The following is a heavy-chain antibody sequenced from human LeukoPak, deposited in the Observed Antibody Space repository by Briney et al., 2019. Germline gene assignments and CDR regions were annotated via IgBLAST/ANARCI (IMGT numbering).Heavy chain of an antibody. D-gene: IGHD6-13*01. V-gene: IGHV1-18*01. J-gene: IGHJ4*02. CDR1: GYTFTSYA. Sequence: ASVKVSCKASGYTFTSYAMNWVRQAPGQGLEWMGWISAYNGNTNYAQKLQGRVTMTTDTSTSTAYMELRSLRSDDTAVYYCARASGIAAAMHFDYWGQGTLVTVSS. CDR2: ISAYNGNT. CDR3: ARASGIAAAMHFDY.